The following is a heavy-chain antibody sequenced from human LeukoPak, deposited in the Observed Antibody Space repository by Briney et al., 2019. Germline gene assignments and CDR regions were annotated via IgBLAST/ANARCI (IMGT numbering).Heavy chain of an antibody. CDR3: ARLPGGRQLN. J-gene: IGHJ4*02. V-gene: IGHV3-53*01. CDR1: GFTASDTY. D-gene: IGHD1-1*01. Sequence: PGGSLRLSCAASGFTASDTYMSWVRPAPGQGLVGVSDTYSGGRAFYADSVEGRFTISRDDSNKMVYLQMNSLRAEDTAIYYCARLPGGRQLNWVQGTLVTVSS. CDR2: TYSGGRA.